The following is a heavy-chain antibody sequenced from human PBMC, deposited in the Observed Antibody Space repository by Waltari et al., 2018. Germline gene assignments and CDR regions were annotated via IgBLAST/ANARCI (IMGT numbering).Heavy chain of an antibody. Sequence: EVQLVESGGGLVHPGGSLRLSCAASGFSFSSYWMSWVRQAPGKGLEWVARIKQDGSDKHYMDSVRGRVTISRDNAKKSLYLEMNRLIDDDTAVYYCASVRSGWDFWGQGTLVTVSS. V-gene: IGHV3-7*02. CDR2: IKQDGSDK. J-gene: IGHJ4*02. CDR1: GFSFSSYW. CDR3: ASVRSGWDF. D-gene: IGHD6-19*01.